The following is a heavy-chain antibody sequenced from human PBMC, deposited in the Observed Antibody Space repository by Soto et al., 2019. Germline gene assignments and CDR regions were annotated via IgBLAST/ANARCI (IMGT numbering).Heavy chain of an antibody. CDR1: GFTFSDYA. Sequence: GGSLRLSCAASGFTFSDYAMSWVRQAPGKGPEWVSAISGGGGGTYYADSVKGRFTISRDNSKNTLYPQMNSLRAEDTAVYYCANLGYYYGMDVWGQGTTVTVSS. CDR2: ISGGGGGT. V-gene: IGHV3-23*01. J-gene: IGHJ6*02. CDR3: ANLGYYYGMDV.